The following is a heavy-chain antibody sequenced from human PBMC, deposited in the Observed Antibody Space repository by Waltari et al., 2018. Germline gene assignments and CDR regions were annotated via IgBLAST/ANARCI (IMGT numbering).Heavy chain of an antibody. CDR1: GFTFSSYS. CDR2: ISSRSTI. Sequence: EVQLVESGGGLVQPGGSLRLSCVASGFTFSSYSMNWVRQAPGKWLECVSYISSRSTINYADSVKCRFTISRDSPKNSLYLQMNSLGAEDAAVYYCARGMVGAAYFDCWGQGALVSVSS. CDR3: ARGMVGAAYFDC. J-gene: IGHJ4*02. D-gene: IGHD1-26*01. V-gene: IGHV3-48*04.